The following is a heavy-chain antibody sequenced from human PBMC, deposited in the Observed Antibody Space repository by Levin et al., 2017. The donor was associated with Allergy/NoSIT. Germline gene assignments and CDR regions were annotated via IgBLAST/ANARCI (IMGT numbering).Heavy chain of an antibody. D-gene: IGHD2-8*01. V-gene: IGHV4-39*07. CDR3: ARDNFGPGVCFPLVVCRKPPLDY. Sequence: PSETLSLTCTVSGGSISSSSYYWGWIRQPPGKGLEWIGSIYYSGSTYYNPSLKSRVTISVDTSKNQFSLKLSSVTAADTAVYYCARDNFGPGVCFPLVVCRKPPLDYWGQGTLVTVSS. CDR1: GGSISSSSYY. J-gene: IGHJ4*02. CDR2: IYYSGST.